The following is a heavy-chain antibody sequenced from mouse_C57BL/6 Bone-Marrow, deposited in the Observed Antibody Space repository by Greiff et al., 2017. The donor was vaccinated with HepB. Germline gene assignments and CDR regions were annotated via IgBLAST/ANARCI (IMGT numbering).Heavy chain of an antibody. CDR2: IYPRSGNT. D-gene: IGHD2-5*01. V-gene: IGHV1-81*01. Sequence: VQLQQSGAELTRSGASVKLSCKASGYTFTSYGISWVKQRTGQGLEWIGEIYPRSGNTYYNEKFKGKATLTADKSSSTAYMELRSLTSEDSAVYFCARRDSNYAYWGQGTLVTVSA. J-gene: IGHJ3*01. CDR1: GYTFTSYG. CDR3: ARRDSNYAY.